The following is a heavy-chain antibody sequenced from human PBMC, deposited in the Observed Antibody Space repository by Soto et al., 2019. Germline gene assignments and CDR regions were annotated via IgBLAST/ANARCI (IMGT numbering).Heavy chain of an antibody. CDR2: IFYSGST. J-gene: IGHJ6*02. CDR1: GGSINSYY. Sequence: QVQLQESGPGLVKPSETLSLTCTVSGGSINSYYWSWIRQPPGRRLEWIGNIFYSGSTNYNPSLKSRVSISIDTSKNQFFLKLSSVTAADTAIYYCARVTAAPLHYFYGMDVWGQGTTVIVSS. CDR3: ARVTAAPLHYFYGMDV. D-gene: IGHD6-13*01. V-gene: IGHV4-59*01.